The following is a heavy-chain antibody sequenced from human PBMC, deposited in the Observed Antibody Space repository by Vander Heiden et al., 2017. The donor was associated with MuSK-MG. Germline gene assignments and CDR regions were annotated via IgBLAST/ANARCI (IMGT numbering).Heavy chain of an antibody. D-gene: IGHD2-21*01. V-gene: IGHV3-43*01. CDR3: AKSQGGILTGGES. J-gene: IGHJ5*02. CDR1: GFTFDDYM. Sequence: EVYLVESGGAVVQPGGSLRLSCAASGFTFDDYMMYWVRHTPGKGLEWVSLITWDGRNTYYADSVRGRFTISRDNSRNSLYLQMNSLRTEDTALYVGAKSQGGILTGGESWGRGTLGTVSS. CDR2: ITWDGRNT.